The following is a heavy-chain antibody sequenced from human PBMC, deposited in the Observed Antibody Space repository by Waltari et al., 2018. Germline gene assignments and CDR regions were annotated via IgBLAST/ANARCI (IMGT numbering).Heavy chain of an antibody. V-gene: IGHV1-2*02. D-gene: IGHD7-27*01. CDR2: MHPANGGT. CDR3: ALLPNFNEYLFDF. J-gene: IGHJ4*02. CDR1: GNTLTGYY. Sequence: VQLVQSGAEVKNPGASVRISCKISGNTLTGYYLHWVRQAPGQGLEFLGWMHPANGGTRYTQKFQGRVALTRDTSIETSYMGLSRLTSEDTAIYFCALLPNFNEYLFDFWGQGTLVTVSS.